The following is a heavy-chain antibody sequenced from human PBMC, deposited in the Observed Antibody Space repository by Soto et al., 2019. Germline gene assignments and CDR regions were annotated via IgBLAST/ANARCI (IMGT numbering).Heavy chain of an antibody. CDR3: ASGKEPWLEPSNWCDP. D-gene: IGHD5-12*01. Sequence: QVQLQQWGAGLLKPSETLSLTCAVYGGSFSGYYWSWIRQPPGKGLVWTGEINHSGSTNYNPSLKRQVTISDDATRAQCSPERSSVTDAGTAVYHCASGKEPWLEPSNWCDPWGQGTMVTVSA. CDR1: GGSFSGYY. CDR2: INHSGST. J-gene: IGHJ5*02. V-gene: IGHV4-34*01.